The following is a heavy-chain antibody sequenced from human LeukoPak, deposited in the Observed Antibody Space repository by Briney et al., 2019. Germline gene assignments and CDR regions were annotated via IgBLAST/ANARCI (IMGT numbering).Heavy chain of an antibody. J-gene: IGHJ6*02. CDR3: ASMGILGATRGMDV. CDR1: GFMFDSFA. CDR2: ISDTGGAT. D-gene: IGHD1-26*01. Sequence: PGGSLRLSCAASGFMFDSFAMSWVRQAPGKGLEWVSVISDTGGATNHADSVKGRFTISRDNSINTLYLQMNNLRAEDTAVYYCASMGILGATRGMDVWGQGTTVIVSS. V-gene: IGHV3-23*01.